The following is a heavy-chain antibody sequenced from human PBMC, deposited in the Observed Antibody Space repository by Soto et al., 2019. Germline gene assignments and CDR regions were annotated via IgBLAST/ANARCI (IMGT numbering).Heavy chain of an antibody. J-gene: IGHJ4*02. CDR3: ARQIGRGSWSLDH. CDR2: IYYSGST. V-gene: IGHV4-39*01. CDR1: GSSISSSDYW. D-gene: IGHD6-13*01. Sequence: QLQLQESGPGLVKPAETLSLTCTVSGSSISSSDYWWGWIRQPPGKGLEWIGSIYYSGSTHYIPSLKSRVIMSVDTSKNQFSLRLSSVTAADTAVYYCARQIGRGSWSLDHWGQGTLVTVSS.